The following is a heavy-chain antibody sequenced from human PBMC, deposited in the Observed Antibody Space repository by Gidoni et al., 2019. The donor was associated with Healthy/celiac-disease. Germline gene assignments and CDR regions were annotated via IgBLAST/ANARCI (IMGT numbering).Heavy chain of an antibody. CDR1: GGTFSSYA. D-gene: IGHD2-2*01. Sequence: QVQLVQSGAEVKKPGSSVKVSCKASGGTFSSYAISWVRQAPGQGLEWMGGIIPIFGTANYAQKFQGRVTITADESTSTAYMELSSLRSEDTAVYYCARDTRYCSSTSCYRGAFDIWGQGTMVTVSS. V-gene: IGHV1-69*01. J-gene: IGHJ3*02. CDR3: ARDTRYCSSTSCYRGAFDI. CDR2: IIPIFGTA.